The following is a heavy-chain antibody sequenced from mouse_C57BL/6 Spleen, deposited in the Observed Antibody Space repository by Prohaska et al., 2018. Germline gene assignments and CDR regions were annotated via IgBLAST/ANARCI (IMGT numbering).Heavy chain of an antibody. CDR1: GFTFSSYA. J-gene: IGHJ1*03. Sequence: EVQLVESGGGLVKPGGSLKLSCAASGFTFSSYAMSWLRQTPEKRLEWVATISYGGSYTCYPDNVKRRFTISRDNAKNNRYLQMSHLKSEDTAMYYWAKKDYSNYWYFDVWGTGTTVTVSS. CDR2: ISYGGSYT. D-gene: IGHD2-5*01. CDR3: AKKDYSNYWYFDV. V-gene: IGHV5-4*01.